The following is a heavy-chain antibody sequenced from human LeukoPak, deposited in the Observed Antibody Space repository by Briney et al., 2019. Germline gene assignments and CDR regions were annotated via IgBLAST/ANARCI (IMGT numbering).Heavy chain of an antibody. CDR1: GGTFSSYA. CDR3: ARTLDYGGSEDDY. J-gene: IGHJ4*02. V-gene: IGHV1-69*04. D-gene: IGHD4-23*01. CDR2: IIPILGIA. Sequence: SVKVSCKASGGTFSSYAISWVRQAPGQGLEWMGRIIPILGIANYAQKFRGRVTITADKSTSTAYMELSSLRSEDTAVYYCARTLDYGGSEDDYWGQGTLVTVSS.